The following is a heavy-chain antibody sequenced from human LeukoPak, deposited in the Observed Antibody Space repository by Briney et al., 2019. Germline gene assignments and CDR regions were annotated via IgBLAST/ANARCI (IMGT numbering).Heavy chain of an antibody. J-gene: IGHJ4*02. Sequence: GRSLRLSCAASGFTFDDYAMHWVRQAPGKGLEWVSGISWNSGSIGYADSVKGRFTISRDNAKNSLYLQMNSLRAEDTALYYCAKGSGYSYGGGVYYFDYWGQGTLVTVSS. V-gene: IGHV3-9*01. D-gene: IGHD5-18*01. CDR3: AKGSGYSYGGGVYYFDY. CDR2: ISWNSGSI. CDR1: GFTFDDYA.